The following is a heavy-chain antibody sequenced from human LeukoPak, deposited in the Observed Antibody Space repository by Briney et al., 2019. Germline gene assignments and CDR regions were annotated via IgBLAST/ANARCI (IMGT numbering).Heavy chain of an antibody. V-gene: IGHV3-23*01. CDR1: GFIFNNFA. CDR3: AKQFLDSN. Sequence: GGSLILSCAASGFIFNNFAMTWVRQAPGKGLEWVSTINAVDANTHYADSVKGRFTVSRDNSKNTLYPQMNSLRAEDTAVYYCAKQFLDSNWGQGTLVTVSS. CDR2: INAVDANT. J-gene: IGHJ4*02.